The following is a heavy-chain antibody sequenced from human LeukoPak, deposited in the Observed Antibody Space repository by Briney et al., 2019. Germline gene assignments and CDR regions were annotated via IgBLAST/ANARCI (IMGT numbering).Heavy chain of an antibody. Sequence: GGSLRLSCAASGFTFSSYAMNWVRQAPGKGLEWVSSMSGSGGSTYYADSVKGRFTISRDNFKNTLYLQINSLRAEDTAVYYCAKGNGDSCYSVYDSWGQGTLVTVSS. D-gene: IGHD2-15*01. J-gene: IGHJ5*01. V-gene: IGHV3-23*01. CDR1: GFTFSSYA. CDR2: MSGSGGST. CDR3: AKGNGDSCYSVYDS.